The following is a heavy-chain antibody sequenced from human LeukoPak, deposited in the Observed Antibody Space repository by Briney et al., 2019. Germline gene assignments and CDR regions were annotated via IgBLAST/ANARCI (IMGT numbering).Heavy chain of an antibody. CDR3: ARDQLPYIVATMGTNDY. V-gene: IGHV1-18*01. CDR2: ISAYNGNT. J-gene: IGHJ4*02. CDR1: GYTFTSYG. Sequence: GASVKVSCKASGYTFTSYGVSWVRQAPGQGLEWMGWISAYNGNTNYAQKLQGRVTMTTDTSTSTAYMELGSLRSDDTAVYYCARDQLPYIVATMGTNDYWGQGTLVTVSS. D-gene: IGHD5-12*01.